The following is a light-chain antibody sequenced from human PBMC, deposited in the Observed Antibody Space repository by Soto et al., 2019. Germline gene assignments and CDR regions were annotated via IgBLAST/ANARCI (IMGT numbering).Light chain of an antibody. V-gene: IGKV1-9*01. Sequence: DIQLTQSPSFLSASVGDRVTITCRASQGISSYLAWYQQKPGKAPKLLIYAASTLQSGVPSRFSGSGSGTEFTLTISSLQPEDFATYYCQQLNSYPMYTFGQGTKVDI. CDR2: AAS. CDR1: QGISSY. J-gene: IGKJ2*01. CDR3: QQLNSYPMYT.